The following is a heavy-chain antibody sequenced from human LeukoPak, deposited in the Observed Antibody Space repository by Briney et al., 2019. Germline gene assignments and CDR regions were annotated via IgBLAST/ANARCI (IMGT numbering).Heavy chain of an antibody. J-gene: IGHJ4*01. V-gene: IGHV4-59*04. CDR2: VSSDGTT. CDR3: DRLDCVSDACYNH. CDR1: GDSVSCYY. Sequence: SETLSLTCYVSGDSVSCYYWSWIRQPPGKGLEWIGYVSSDGTTNYTPSLRRRVIMSVDTGKNHIFLNLTSLTAADTAIYYCDRLDCVSDACYNHWGRGTLVTVSS. D-gene: IGHD3/OR15-3a*01.